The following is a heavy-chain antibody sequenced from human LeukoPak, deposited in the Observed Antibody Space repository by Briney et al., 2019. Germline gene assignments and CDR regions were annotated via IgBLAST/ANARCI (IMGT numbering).Heavy chain of an antibody. V-gene: IGHV3-30*02. J-gene: IGHJ4*02. CDR2: IRHDGSNK. D-gene: IGHD5-18*01. CDR1: GFTFSSYG. Sequence: GGSLRLSCAASGFTFSSYGMHWVRQAPGKGLEWVAFIRHDGSNKYYPDSVKGRFTISRDNSKNTLYLQMNSLRTEDTAVYYCAKDRASIQLWLRVDYWGQGTLVTVSS. CDR3: AKDRASIQLWLRVDY.